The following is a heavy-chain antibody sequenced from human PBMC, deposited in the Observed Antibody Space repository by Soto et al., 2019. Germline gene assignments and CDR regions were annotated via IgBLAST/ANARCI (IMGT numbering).Heavy chain of an antibody. D-gene: IGHD4-4*01. CDR3: AREFTVTTLRSLPDPDAFDI. J-gene: IGHJ3*02. Sequence: GPSVKVSCKASGGTFSSYAISWVRQAPGQGLEWMGGIIPIFGTANYAQKFQGRVTITADESTSTAYMELSSLRSEDTAVYYCAREFTVTTLRSLPDPDAFDIWGQGTMVTVSS. CDR1: GGTFSSYA. CDR2: IIPIFGTA. V-gene: IGHV1-69*13.